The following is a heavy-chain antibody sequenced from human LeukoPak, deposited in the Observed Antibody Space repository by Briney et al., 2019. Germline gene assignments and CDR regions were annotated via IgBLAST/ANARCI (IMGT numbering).Heavy chain of an antibody. CDR3: AKEGGGFGDVAGYYYYYMDV. Sequence: PGGSLRLSCAASGFSFSDYAKSWVRQAPGKRLEWVSAISISDGRTFYHDSVKGRFTISRDDSENTFYLQMNSLSAEDTAVYFCAKEGGGFGDVAGYYYYYMDVWGKGTTVTVSS. D-gene: IGHD3-10*01. CDR1: GFSFSDYA. V-gene: IGHV3-23*01. J-gene: IGHJ6*03. CDR2: ISISDGRT.